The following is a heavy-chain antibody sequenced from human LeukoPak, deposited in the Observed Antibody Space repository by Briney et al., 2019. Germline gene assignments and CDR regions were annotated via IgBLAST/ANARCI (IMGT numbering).Heavy chain of an antibody. J-gene: IGHJ6*02. Sequence: NYAQKFQGRVTITADESTSTAYMELSSLRSEDTAVYYCARDPLQVEWELLRAPYYYYGMDVWGQGTTVTVSS. CDR3: ARDPLQVEWELLRAPYYYYGMDV. V-gene: IGHV1-69*01. D-gene: IGHD1-26*01.